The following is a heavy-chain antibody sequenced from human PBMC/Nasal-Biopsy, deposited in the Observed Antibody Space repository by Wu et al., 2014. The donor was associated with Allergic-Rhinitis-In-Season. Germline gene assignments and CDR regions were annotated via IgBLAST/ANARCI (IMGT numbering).Heavy chain of an antibody. D-gene: IGHD3-10*01. CDR1: GFTFSTYG. CDR2: ISSHGGST. J-gene: IGHJ6*03. CDR3: AKRVLDNAGSGYMDV. V-gene: IGHV3-23*01. Sequence: LRLSCAASGFTFSTYGMNWVRQAPGKGLEWVSAISSHGGSTYDADSVKGRFTISRDNSKNTMYLQMNSLRAEDTAVYYCAKRVLDNAGSGYMDVWGKGTSVTVSS.